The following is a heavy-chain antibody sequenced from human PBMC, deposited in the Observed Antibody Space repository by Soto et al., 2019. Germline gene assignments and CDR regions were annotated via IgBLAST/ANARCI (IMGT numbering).Heavy chain of an antibody. CDR2: ISGSGGTT. J-gene: IGHJ4*02. Sequence: PGGSLRLSCATSGFTFSSYAMTWVRQAPGKGLEWVSVISGSGGTTYYADSVKGRFTISRDNSENTLYLQMNSLRAEDTAVYYCAKPNLYCSSTSCYDYWGPGTLVTVSS. CDR1: GFTFSSYA. V-gene: IGHV3-23*01. D-gene: IGHD2-2*01. CDR3: AKPNLYCSSTSCYDY.